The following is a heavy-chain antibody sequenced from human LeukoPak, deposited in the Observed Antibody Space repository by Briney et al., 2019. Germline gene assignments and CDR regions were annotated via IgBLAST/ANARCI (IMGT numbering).Heavy chain of an antibody. CDR2: IYYSGST. J-gene: IGHJ4*02. CDR1: GGSISSYY. CDR3: ASDRSRDGYTFFDY. V-gene: IGHV4-59*01. Sequence: PSETLSLTCTVSGGSISSYYWSWIRQPPGKGLEWIGYIYYSGSTNYNPSLKSRVTISVDTSKNQFSLKLSSVTAADTAVYYCASDRSRDGYTFFDYWGQGTLVTVSS. D-gene: IGHD5-24*01.